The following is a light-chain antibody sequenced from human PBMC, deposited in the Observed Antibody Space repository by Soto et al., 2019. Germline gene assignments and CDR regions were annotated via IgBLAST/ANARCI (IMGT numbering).Light chain of an antibody. V-gene: IGKV1-33*01. Sequence: DIQMTQSPSFLSASVGDRVTITCQASHDITNYLNWYQQKSGKAPKLLIYDASNLETGVPSRFSGSGSGTHFTFTITSLQPEDIATYYCQQYDNLWTFGQGTKVDIK. CDR3: QQYDNLWT. CDR2: DAS. J-gene: IGKJ1*01. CDR1: HDITNY.